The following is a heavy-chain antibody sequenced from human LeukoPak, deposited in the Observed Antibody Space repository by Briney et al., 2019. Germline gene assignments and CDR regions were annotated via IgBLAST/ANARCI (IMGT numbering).Heavy chain of an antibody. J-gene: IGHJ4*02. Sequence: ASVKVSCKASGYTFTGYYMHWVRQAPGQGLEWMGWINPNSGGTNYAQKFQGRVTMTRDTSISTAYMELSRLRSDDTAVYYCARDLSAVGYSYGYDYWGQGTLVTVSS. CDR3: ARDLSAVGYSYGYDY. CDR2: INPNSGGT. V-gene: IGHV1-2*02. CDR1: GYTFTGYY. D-gene: IGHD5-18*01.